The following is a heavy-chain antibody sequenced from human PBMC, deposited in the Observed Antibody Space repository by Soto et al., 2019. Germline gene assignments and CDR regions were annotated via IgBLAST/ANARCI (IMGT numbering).Heavy chain of an antibody. CDR3: ARHRSGGSCYSDY. V-gene: IGHV4-39*01. CDR2: IYYSGST. D-gene: IGHD2-15*01. Sequence: QLQLQESGPGLVKPSETLSLTCTVSGGSISSSSYYWGWIRQPPGKGLEGIGSIYYSGSTYYNPSLKSRVTISVDTSKNQFSLKLSSVTAADTAVYYCARHRSGGSCYSDYWGQGTLVTVSS. J-gene: IGHJ4*02. CDR1: GGSISSSSYY.